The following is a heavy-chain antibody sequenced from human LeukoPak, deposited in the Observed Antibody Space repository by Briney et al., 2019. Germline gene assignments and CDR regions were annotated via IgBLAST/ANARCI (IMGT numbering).Heavy chain of an antibody. J-gene: IGHJ4*02. CDR2: ISSSSSYT. V-gene: IGHV3-11*05. Sequence: GGSLRLSCAASGFSFSDYYMSWIRQAPGKGLEWVSYISSSSSYTNYADSVKGRFTISRDNAKNSLLLQMNSLRAEDTAVYYCARGGSAVAGVIDYWGQGTLVTVSS. CDR1: GFSFSDYY. D-gene: IGHD6-19*01. CDR3: ARGGSAVAGVIDY.